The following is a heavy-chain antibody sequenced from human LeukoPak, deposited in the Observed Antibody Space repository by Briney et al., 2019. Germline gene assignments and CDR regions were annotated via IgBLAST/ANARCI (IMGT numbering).Heavy chain of an antibody. V-gene: IGHV3-23*01. CDR1: GFTFSSYS. D-gene: IGHD2-2*02. CDR3: AKSRSSSSTSCYNY. Sequence: PGGSLRLSCAASGFTFSSYSMNWVRQAPGKGLEWVSAISGSGGSTYYADSVKGRFTISRDNSKNTLHLQMNSLRAEDTAVYYCAKSRSSSSTSCYNYWGQGTLVTVSS. CDR2: ISGSGGST. J-gene: IGHJ4*02.